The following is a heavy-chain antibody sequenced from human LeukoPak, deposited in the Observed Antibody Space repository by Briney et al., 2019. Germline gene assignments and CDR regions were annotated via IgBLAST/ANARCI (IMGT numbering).Heavy chain of an antibody. V-gene: IGHV3-23*01. CDR1: GFAFNNYA. Sequence: GGSLRLSCRTSGFAFNNYAMNWVRQPPGKGLEWVSGISGFNTYYADSVNGRFTISRDNSKNVLYLQMNRLRVEDAAVYYCVKDVCTSPRCLLYSDSWGQGALVTVSS. J-gene: IGHJ4*02. CDR3: VKDVCTSPRCLLYSDS. D-gene: IGHD2-2*01. CDR2: ISGFNT.